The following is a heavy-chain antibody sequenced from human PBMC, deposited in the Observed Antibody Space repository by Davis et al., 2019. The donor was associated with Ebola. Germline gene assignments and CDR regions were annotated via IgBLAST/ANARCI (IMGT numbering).Heavy chain of an antibody. CDR1: GYTFTNYA. CDR2: INTETGNP. V-gene: IGHV7-4-1*02. J-gene: IGHJ3*02. Sequence: ASVKVSCKASGYTFTNYAMNWVRQAPGLGLEWMGWINTETGNPTYAQGFTGRFAFSLDTSVSTAYLQTSSLKTEDAAVYYCARSTMTQDAFDIWGQGTMVTVSS. CDR3: ARSTMTQDAFDI. D-gene: IGHD3-22*01.